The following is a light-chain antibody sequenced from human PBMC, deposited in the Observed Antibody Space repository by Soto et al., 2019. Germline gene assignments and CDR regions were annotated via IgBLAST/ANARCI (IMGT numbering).Light chain of an antibody. CDR1: QSVSSN. Sequence: EIVMTQSPATLSVSPGERATLSCRASQSVSSNLAWYQQKPGQAPRLLIYGASTRATGIPARFSGSGSGTEFTLTISSLQSEDFAVYYCQQYNNWLITFGQGPRLEI. J-gene: IGKJ5*01. V-gene: IGKV3-15*01. CDR3: QQYNNWLIT. CDR2: GAS.